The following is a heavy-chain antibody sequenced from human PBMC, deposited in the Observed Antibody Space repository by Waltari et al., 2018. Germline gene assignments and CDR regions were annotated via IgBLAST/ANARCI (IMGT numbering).Heavy chain of an antibody. CDR1: GYTFTGYY. D-gene: IGHD1-7*01. J-gene: IGHJ4*02. V-gene: IGHV1-2*02. CDR2: INPNRGGT. CDR3: ARDRELELPDY. Sequence: QVQLVQSGAEVKKPGASVKVSCKTSGYTFTGYYMHWVRQAPGQGLEWMGWINPNRGGTNYAQKFQGRVTMTRDTSISTAYMELSRLRSDDTAVYYCARDRELELPDYWGQGTLVTVSS.